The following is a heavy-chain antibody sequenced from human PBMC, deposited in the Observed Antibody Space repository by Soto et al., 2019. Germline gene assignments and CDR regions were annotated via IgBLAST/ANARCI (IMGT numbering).Heavy chain of an antibody. CDR3: AKESSSWYSGGDY. V-gene: IGHV3-30*18. J-gene: IGHJ4*02. Sequence: QVQLVESGGGVVQPGRSLRLSCAASGFTFSSYGMHWVRQAPGKGLEWVAVISYDGSNKYYADSVKGRFTISRDNSKSALYLQMINRRVEDTAVYYCAKESSSWYSGGDYWGQGTLVTVSS. CDR2: ISYDGSNK. D-gene: IGHD6-13*01. CDR1: GFTFSSYG.